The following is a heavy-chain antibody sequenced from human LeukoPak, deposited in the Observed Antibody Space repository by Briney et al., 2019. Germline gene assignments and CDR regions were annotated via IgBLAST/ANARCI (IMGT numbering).Heavy chain of an antibody. CDR1: GFTFRSYA. CDR3: ANPEALRYFDWLSDGDAFDI. CDR2: MSVSGGST. D-gene: IGHD3-9*01. V-gene: IGHV3-23*01. J-gene: IGHJ3*02. Sequence: GGSLRLSCAASGFTFRSYAMSCVRQAPGKGLEWVSAMSVSGGSTYYADSVKGRFTISRDNSKNTLYLQMNSMRAEDTAVYYCANPEALRYFDWLSDGDAFDIWGQGTMVTVSS.